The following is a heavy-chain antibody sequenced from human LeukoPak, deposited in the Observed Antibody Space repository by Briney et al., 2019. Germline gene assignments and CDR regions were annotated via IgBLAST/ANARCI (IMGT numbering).Heavy chain of an antibody. J-gene: IGHJ3*02. CDR1: GYTFTNYD. CDR2: ISAYNGNT. Sequence: ASVKVSCKASGYTFTNYDISWVRQAPGQGLEWMGWISAYNGNTNYAQKLQGRVTMTTDTSTSTAYMELRSLRSDDTAVYYCARDRLELVSVVAFDIWGQGTMVTVSS. D-gene: IGHD1-7*01. V-gene: IGHV1-18*01. CDR3: ARDRLELVSVVAFDI.